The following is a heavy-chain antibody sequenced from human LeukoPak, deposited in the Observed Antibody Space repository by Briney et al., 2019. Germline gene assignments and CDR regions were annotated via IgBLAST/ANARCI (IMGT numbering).Heavy chain of an antibody. V-gene: IGHV3-23*01. CDR3: AKDSYYDYVWGSYRYLDY. CDR1: GFTFSSYA. J-gene: IGHJ4*02. Sequence: GGSLRLSCAASGFTFSSYAMSWIRQAPGKGLDLDSAISGSGGSTYYADSVKGRFTISRDNSKNTLYLQMNSLRAEDTAVYYCAKDSYYDYVWGSYRYLDYWGQGTLVTVSS. D-gene: IGHD3-16*02. CDR2: ISGSGGST.